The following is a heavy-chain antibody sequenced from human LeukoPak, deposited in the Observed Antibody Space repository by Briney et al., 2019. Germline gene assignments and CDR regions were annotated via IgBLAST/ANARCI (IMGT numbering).Heavy chain of an antibody. CDR2: INPSGGST. J-gene: IGHJ4*02. CDR3: ARDGQQLVASLSFDY. V-gene: IGHV1-46*01. D-gene: IGHD6-13*01. Sequence: GASVKVSCKASGYTFTGYYMHWVRQAPGQGLEWMGIINPSGGSTSYAQKFQGRVTMTRDTSTSTVYMKLSSLRSEDTAVYYCARDGQQLVASLSFDYWGRGTLVTVSS. CDR1: GYTFTGYY.